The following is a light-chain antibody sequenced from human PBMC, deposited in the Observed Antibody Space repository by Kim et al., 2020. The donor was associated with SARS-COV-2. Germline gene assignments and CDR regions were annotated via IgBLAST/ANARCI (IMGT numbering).Light chain of an antibody. J-gene: IGLJ3*02. CDR3: AARDDSLNGWV. Sequence: NIVNWYQQLPGSAPKLLIYSDNYRPSGVPDRFSGSKSGTSASLAISGLQSDDEGDYHCAARDDSLNGWVFGGGTKLTVL. V-gene: IGLV1-44*01. CDR1: NI. CDR2: SDN.